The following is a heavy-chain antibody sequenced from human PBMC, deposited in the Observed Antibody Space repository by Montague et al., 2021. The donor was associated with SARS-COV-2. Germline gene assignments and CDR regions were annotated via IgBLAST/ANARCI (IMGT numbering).Heavy chain of an antibody. Sequence: SETLSLTCTVSGGSISTYYWSWTRQPPGEGLEWIAYINYSGITNHNPSLKSRVSVSLDTSKNHFSLNLKSVTAADTAVYYCARSGWLTRGFDSWGQGTLVFVSS. J-gene: IGHJ4*02. D-gene: IGHD5-12*01. CDR1: GGSISTYY. V-gene: IGHV4-59*01. CDR3: ARSGWLTRGFDS. CDR2: INYSGIT.